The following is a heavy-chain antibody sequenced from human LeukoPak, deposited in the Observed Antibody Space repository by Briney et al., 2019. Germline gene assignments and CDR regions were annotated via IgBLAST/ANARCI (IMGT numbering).Heavy chain of an antibody. V-gene: IGHV3-7*01. J-gene: IGHJ3*02. CDR1: GFTFSSYW. CDR2: IKQDGSEK. Sequence: GGSLRLSCAASGFTFSSYWMSWVRQAPGKGLEWVANIKQDGSEKNYVDSVKGRLTISRDNAKNSLYLQLSSLRAEDTAVYYCARDGMMQAFDIWGQGTMVTVSS. D-gene: IGHD3-16*01. CDR3: ARDGMMQAFDI.